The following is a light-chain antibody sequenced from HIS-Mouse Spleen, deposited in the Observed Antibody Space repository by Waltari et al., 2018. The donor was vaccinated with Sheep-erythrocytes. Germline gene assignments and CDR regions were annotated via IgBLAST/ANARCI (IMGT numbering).Light chain of an antibody. CDR2: YDD. CDR1: SSDVGSYNL. Sequence: QSITISCTGTSSDVGSYNLVSWYQQHPGKAPKLLIYYDDLLPSGVSDRFSGSKSGTSASLAISGLQSEDEADYYCAAWDDSLNGWVFGGGTKLTVL. J-gene: IGLJ3*02. CDR3: AAWDDSLNGWV. V-gene: IGLV1-36*01.